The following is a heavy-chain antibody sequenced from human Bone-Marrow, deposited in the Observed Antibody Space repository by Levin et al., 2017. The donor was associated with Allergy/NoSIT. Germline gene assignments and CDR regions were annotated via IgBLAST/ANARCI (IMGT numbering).Heavy chain of an antibody. V-gene: IGHV4-30-2*01. CDR1: GGSISSGGYS. D-gene: IGHD6-13*01. J-gene: IGHJ2*01. CDR2: IYHSGST. CDR3: ARGRTSGNNIAAAGSIRYFDR. Sequence: SETLSLTCAVSGGSISSGGYSWSWIRQPPGKGLEWIGYIYHSGSTYYNPSLKSRVTISVDRSKNQFSLKLSSVTAADTAVYYCARGRTSGNNIAAAGSIRYFDRWGRGTLVTVSS.